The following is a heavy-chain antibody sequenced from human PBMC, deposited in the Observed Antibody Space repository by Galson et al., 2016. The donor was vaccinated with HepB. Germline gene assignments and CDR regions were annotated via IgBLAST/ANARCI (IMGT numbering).Heavy chain of an antibody. D-gene: IGHD6-19*01. J-gene: IGHJ4*02. V-gene: IGHV3-48*01. CDR3: ARASSGRTSHFDY. Sequence: SLRLSCAASGLTFSSYSMNWVRQAPVQGLEWISYISTSSGTIYYADSVKGRFTISRDNAKNSLYLQMNSLRAEDTAVYYCARASSGRTSHFDYWGQGTLVTVSS. CDR1: GLTFSSYS. CDR2: ISTSSGTI.